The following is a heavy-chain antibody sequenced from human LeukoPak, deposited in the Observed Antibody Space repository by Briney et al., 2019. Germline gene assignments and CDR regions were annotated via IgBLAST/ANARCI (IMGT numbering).Heavy chain of an antibody. CDR1: GYTFTTYD. CDR2: INTNTGKP. Sequence: GASVKVSCKASGYTFTTYDMNWVRQAPGQGLEWMGWINTNTGKPTYAQDFTGRFVFSLDTSISTAYLQIYSLKAEDTALYYCARPREPANWVDFDYWGQGTLVTVSS. D-gene: IGHD1-1*01. CDR3: ARPREPANWVDFDY. V-gene: IGHV7-4-1*01. J-gene: IGHJ4*02.